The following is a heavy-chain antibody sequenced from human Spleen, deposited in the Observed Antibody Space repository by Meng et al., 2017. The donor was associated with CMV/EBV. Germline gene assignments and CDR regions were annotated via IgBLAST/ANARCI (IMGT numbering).Heavy chain of an antibody. V-gene: IGHV3-33*06. CDR2: IWYDGNNK. D-gene: IGHD3-22*01. J-gene: IGHJ4*02. CDR3: AKDGGSGYYFDY. CDR1: GFIFSSYG. Sequence: GESLKISCAASGFIFSSYGMHWVRQAPGKGLEWVALIWYDGNNKYYADSVKGRFTISRDNSKNTLYLQMNSLRAEDTAVYYCAKDGGSGYYFDYWGQGTPVTVSS.